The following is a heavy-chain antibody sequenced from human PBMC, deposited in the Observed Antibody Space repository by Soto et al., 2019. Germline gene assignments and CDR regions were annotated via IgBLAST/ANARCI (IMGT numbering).Heavy chain of an antibody. D-gene: IGHD3-10*01. CDR3: ARVAMVRGIINYYYGLDV. CDR2: IYYNGTA. J-gene: IGHJ6*02. CDR1: GGSIIRYY. V-gene: IGHV4-59*01. Sequence: SETLSLTCTVSGGSIIRYYWSWIRQPPRKGLELIGYIYYNGTANYNPSLKGRVTISVDTPKNQFSLKLRSVTAADTAVYYCARVAMVRGIINYYYGLDVWGQGTTVTVSS.